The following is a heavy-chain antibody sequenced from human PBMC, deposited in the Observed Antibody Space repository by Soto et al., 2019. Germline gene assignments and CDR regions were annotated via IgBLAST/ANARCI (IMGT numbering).Heavy chain of an antibody. CDR1: GFTFSSYG. CDR3: ARDRQFWGGSYVVFAYKYGMDV. D-gene: IGHD3-3*01. J-gene: IGHJ6*02. V-gene: IGHV3-33*01. Sequence: QVQLVESGGGVVQPGGSLRLSCAASGFTFSSYGMHWVRQAQGKGLQWVALVWYDGSNQYYADSVKGRFTISRDNSKNTLHLHLYSLGAEDTAVYFCARDRQFWGGSYVVFAYKYGMDVWGQGTTVTVSS. CDR2: VWYDGSNQ.